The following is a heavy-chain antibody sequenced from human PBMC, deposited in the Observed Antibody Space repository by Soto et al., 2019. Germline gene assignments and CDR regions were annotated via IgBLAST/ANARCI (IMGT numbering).Heavy chain of an antibody. Sequence: ASVKVSCKASGYTFTSYGISWVRQAPGQGLEWMGWISAYNGNTNYAQKLQGRVTMTTDTSTSTAYMELRSLRSDDTAVYYCARDHLNLGGSLNFDYWGQGTLVTVSS. CDR1: GYTFTSYG. J-gene: IGHJ4*02. D-gene: IGHD1-26*01. CDR3: ARDHLNLGGSLNFDY. CDR2: ISAYNGNT. V-gene: IGHV1-18*01.